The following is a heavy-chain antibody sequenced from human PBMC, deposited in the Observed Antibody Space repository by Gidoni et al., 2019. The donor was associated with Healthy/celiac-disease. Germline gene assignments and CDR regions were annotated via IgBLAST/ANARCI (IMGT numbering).Heavy chain of an antibody. CDR2: TYYRSKWYN. CDR3: ARDTGITGTTFRDYYYYGMDV. V-gene: IGHV6-1*01. Sequence: QVQLQQSGLGLVKPSQTPSLTCAISGDRASSNSAAWTWIRQSPSRGLEWLGRTYYRSKWYNDYAVSVKSRMTINPDTSKNQFYLQLNSVTPGDTAVYYCARDTGITGTTFRDYYYYGMDVWGQGTTVTVSS. D-gene: IGHD1-7*01. J-gene: IGHJ6*02. CDR1: GDRASSNSAA.